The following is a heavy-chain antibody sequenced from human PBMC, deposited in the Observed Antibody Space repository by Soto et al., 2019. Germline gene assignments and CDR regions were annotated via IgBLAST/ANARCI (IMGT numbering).Heavy chain of an antibody. Sequence: ASVKVSCKASGYTFTSYGISWVRQAPGQGLEWMGWISAYNGNTNYAQKLQGRVTMTTDTSTSTAYMELRSLRSDDTAVYYCARDPKYITIFGVVIGKWFDPWGQGTLVTVSS. V-gene: IGHV1-18*01. D-gene: IGHD3-3*01. J-gene: IGHJ5*02. CDR3: ARDPKYITIFGVVIGKWFDP. CDR1: GYTFTSYG. CDR2: ISAYNGNT.